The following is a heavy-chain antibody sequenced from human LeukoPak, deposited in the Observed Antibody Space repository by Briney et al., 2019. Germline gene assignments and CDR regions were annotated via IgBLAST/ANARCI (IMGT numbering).Heavy chain of an antibody. CDR3: AKGQTGTTTNNWFDP. CDR1: GFTFSSYS. D-gene: IGHD1-7*01. V-gene: IGHV3-23*01. CDR2: ISGSGGST. Sequence: GGSLTLSCAASGFTFSSYSMSWVRQAPCKGLDWVSTISGSGGSTYYADSVKGRFTISRDNSKNTLYLQMNSLRAEDTAVYYCAKGQTGTTTNNWFDPWGQGTLVTVSS. J-gene: IGHJ5*02.